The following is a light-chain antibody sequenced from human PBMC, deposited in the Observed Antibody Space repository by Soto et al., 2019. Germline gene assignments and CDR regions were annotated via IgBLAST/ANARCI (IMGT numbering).Light chain of an antibody. CDR1: QGISSW. Sequence: DIQMTQSPSSVSASVGDRVTITCRASQGISSWLAWYQQKPGRAPKLLIYVTSTLQSGVPSRFSGSGSGTVFTLTISSLQPEDFATYYCQQGKSFPWTFGQGTKVDIK. V-gene: IGKV1-12*01. CDR2: VTS. CDR3: QQGKSFPWT. J-gene: IGKJ1*01.